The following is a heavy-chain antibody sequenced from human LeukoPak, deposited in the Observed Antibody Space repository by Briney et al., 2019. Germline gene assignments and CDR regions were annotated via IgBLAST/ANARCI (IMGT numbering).Heavy chain of an antibody. J-gene: IGHJ5*02. CDR2: INAGNDNT. CDR1: GYTFTSYA. V-gene: IGHV1-3*01. CDR3: ARDLGYCTGGTCYPNWFDP. D-gene: IGHD2-15*01. Sequence: ASVKVSCKASGYTFTSYAMHWVRQAPGQRLEWMGSINAGNDNTKYSQKFQGRVTITRDTSASTAYMELSSLRSEDTAVYYCARDLGYCTGGTCYPNWFDPWGQGTLVTVSS.